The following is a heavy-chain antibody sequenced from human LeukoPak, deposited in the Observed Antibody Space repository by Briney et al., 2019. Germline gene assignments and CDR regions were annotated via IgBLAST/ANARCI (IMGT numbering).Heavy chain of an antibody. CDR3: ARGGPHLDY. Sequence: GGSLRLSCAASGFTFSSYSMNWVRQAPGKGLEWVSYISSSSSTICYADSVKGRFTISGDNAKNSLYLQMNSLRAEDTAVYYCARGGPHLDYWGQGTLVTVSS. CDR1: GFTFSSYS. V-gene: IGHV3-48*01. J-gene: IGHJ4*02. CDR2: ISSSSSTI.